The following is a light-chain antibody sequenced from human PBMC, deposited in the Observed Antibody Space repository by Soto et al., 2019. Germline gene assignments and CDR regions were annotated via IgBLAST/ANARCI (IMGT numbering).Light chain of an antibody. CDR3: QQYNNWLTWT. V-gene: IGKV3-15*01. J-gene: IGKJ5*01. CDR1: QSVSSGY. Sequence: EIVLTQSPATLSVSPGESATLSCRASQSVSSGYLAWYQQKPGQAPRLLIYGASTRATGIPARFSGSGSGTEFTLTISSLQSEDFAVYYCQQYNNWLTWTFGQGTRLEI. CDR2: GAS.